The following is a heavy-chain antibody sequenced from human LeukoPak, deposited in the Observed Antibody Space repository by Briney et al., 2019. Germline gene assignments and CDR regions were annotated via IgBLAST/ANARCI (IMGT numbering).Heavy chain of an antibody. CDR1: GLTFSSYG. Sequence: GGSLRLSCAASGLTFSSYGMHWVRQAPGKGLEWVAFIRYDGSNKYYADSVKGRFTISRDNSKNTLYLQMNSLRAEDTAVYYCAKEETYYYGSGENWFDPWGQGTLVTVSS. J-gene: IGHJ5*02. CDR2: IRYDGSNK. CDR3: AKEETYYYGSGENWFDP. D-gene: IGHD3-10*01. V-gene: IGHV3-30*02.